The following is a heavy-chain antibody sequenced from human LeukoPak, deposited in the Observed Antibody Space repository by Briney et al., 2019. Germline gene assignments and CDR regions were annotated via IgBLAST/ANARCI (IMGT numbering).Heavy chain of an antibody. CDR1: ASSFSSYE. CDR3: AGGLGSGWRY. J-gene: IGHJ4*02. Sequence: GGSLRLSCTLYASSFSSYEMNWIRQAAGKGLEWVSYISNTGNTIYYTDSVKGRFTISRDNAKNSLYLQMTSLRDEDTALYYCAGGLGSGWRYWGQGTPVAVSS. D-gene: IGHD6-19*01. V-gene: IGHV3-48*03. CDR2: ISNTGNTI.